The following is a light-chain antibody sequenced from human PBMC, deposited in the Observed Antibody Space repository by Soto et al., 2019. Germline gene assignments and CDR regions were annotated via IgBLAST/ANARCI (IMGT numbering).Light chain of an antibody. J-gene: IGKJ5*01. CDR2: DAS. Sequence: EVVLTQSPATLSLYPGERATLSCRASQSVSSYLAWYQQKPGQAPRLLIYDASNRATGIPARFSGTGSGTDFTLTINNLEPEDFAVYYCQVRTNWSIAFGRGTRLEI. CDR3: QVRTNWSIA. CDR1: QSVSSY. V-gene: IGKV3-11*01.